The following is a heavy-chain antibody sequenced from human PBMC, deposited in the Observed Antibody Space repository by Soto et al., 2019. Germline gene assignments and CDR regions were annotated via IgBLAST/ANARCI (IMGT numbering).Heavy chain of an antibody. J-gene: IGHJ5*02. CDR2: INHSGST. CDR1: GGSFSGYY. D-gene: IGHD3-3*01. CDR3: AKPRSSLEWPPFDP. Sequence: SETLSLTCAVYGGSFSGYYWSWIRQPPGKGLEWIGEINHSGSTNYNPSLKARFTISRDNSKNTVYLYMSNLRPEDTGAYYCAKPRSSLEWPPFDPWGHGTRVTVSS. V-gene: IGHV4-34*01.